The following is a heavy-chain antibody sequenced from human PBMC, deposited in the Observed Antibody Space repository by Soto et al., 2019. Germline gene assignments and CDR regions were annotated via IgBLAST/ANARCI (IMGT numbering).Heavy chain of an antibody. V-gene: IGHV3-13*04. CDR1: GIIVSSYD. J-gene: IGHJ6*02. Sequence: EVQLVESGGGLVQPGGSLRLSCAASGIIVSSYDMHWVRHVKGKGLEWVSAIGTAGDTYYLESVKGRFTISREGAKNSLHLQMNSLRGEDTAIYYCTRDIHGMDVWGQGNKVTVSS. CDR3: TRDIHGMDV. CDR2: IGTAGDT.